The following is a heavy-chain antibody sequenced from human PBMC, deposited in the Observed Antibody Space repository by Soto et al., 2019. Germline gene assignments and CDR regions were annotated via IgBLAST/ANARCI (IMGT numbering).Heavy chain of an antibody. Sequence: ASVKVSCKASGGTFSSYAISWVRQAPGQGLEWMGGIIPIFGTANYAQKFQGRVTITADESTSTAYMELSSLRSEDTAVYYCGQAAPQVGGMDVWGQGTTVTVSS. CDR2: IIPIFGTA. V-gene: IGHV1-69*13. CDR1: GGTFSSYA. J-gene: IGHJ6*02. CDR3: GQAAPQVGGMDV. D-gene: IGHD6-13*01.